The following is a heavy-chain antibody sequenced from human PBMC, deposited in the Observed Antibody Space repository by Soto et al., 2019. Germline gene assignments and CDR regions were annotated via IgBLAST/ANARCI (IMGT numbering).Heavy chain of an antibody. CDR2: IIPIFGTA. D-gene: IGHD3-3*01. V-gene: IGHV1-69*12. CDR3: ARGPLWSGYYRGGWFDP. CDR1: GGTFSSYA. Sequence: QVQLVQSGAEVKKPGYSVKVSRKASGGTFSSYAISWVRQAPGQGLEWMGGIIPIFGTANYAQKFQGRVTITADESTSTAYMELSRLRSEDTAVYYCARGPLWSGYYRGGWFDPWGQGTLVTVSS. J-gene: IGHJ5*02.